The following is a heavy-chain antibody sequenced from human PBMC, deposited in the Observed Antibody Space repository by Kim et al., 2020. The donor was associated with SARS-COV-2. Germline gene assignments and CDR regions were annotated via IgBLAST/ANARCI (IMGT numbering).Heavy chain of an antibody. D-gene: IGHD6-13*01. CDR1: GGSLSGYY. Sequence: SETLSLTCAVYGGSLSGYYWSWIRQPPGKGLEWIGEINHSGSTNYNPSLKSRVTISVDTSKNQFSLKLSSVTAADMAVYYCARGLGSSWGQGTLVTVSS. V-gene: IGHV4-34*01. CDR2: INHSGST. J-gene: IGHJ4*02. CDR3: ARGLGSS.